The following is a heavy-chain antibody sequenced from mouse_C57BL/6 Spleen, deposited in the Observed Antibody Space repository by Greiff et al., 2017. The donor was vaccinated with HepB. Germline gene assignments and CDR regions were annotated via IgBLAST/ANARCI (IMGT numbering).Heavy chain of an antibody. J-gene: IGHJ4*01. V-gene: IGHV5-6*01. CDR1: GFTFSSYG. CDR3: ARQYYGSSYDYAMDY. CDR2: ISSGGSYT. D-gene: IGHD1-1*01. Sequence: EVNVVESGGDLVKPGGSLKLSCAASGFTFSSYGMSWVRQTPDKRLEWVATISSGGSYTYYPDSVKGRFTISRDNAKNTLYLQMSSLKSEDTAMYYCARQYYGSSYDYAMDYWGQGTSVTVSS.